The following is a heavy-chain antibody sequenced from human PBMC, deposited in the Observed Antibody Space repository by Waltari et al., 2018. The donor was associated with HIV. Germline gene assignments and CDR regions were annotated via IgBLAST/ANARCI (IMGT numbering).Heavy chain of an antibody. V-gene: IGHV5-51*01. CDR3: ATGPDHYCDF. D-gene: IGHD4-4*01. CDR1: GYTFGRYW. J-gene: IGHJ4*02. Sequence: EVQLEQSGAEMKKPGESLRSSCKASGYTFGRYWISWVRQIPGKGLEWMGIIFPGDSNTRYSPSFRVQVTISADKSINTTFLQWTTLKASDSAIYYCATGPDHYCDFWGQGTQVTVSS. CDR2: IFPGDSNT.